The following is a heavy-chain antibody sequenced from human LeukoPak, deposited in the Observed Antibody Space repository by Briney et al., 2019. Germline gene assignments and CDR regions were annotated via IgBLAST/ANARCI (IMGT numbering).Heavy chain of an antibody. D-gene: IGHD4-17*01. CDR1: GYTFTSYG. Sequence: ASVKVSCKASGYTFTSYGISWVRQAPGQGLEWMGWISAYNGNTNYAQKLQGRVTMTRNTSISTAYMELSSLRSEDTAVYYCARVPRTTVTPHWGQGTLVTVSS. V-gene: IGHV1-18*01. CDR3: ARVPRTTVTPH. J-gene: IGHJ4*02. CDR2: ISAYNGNT.